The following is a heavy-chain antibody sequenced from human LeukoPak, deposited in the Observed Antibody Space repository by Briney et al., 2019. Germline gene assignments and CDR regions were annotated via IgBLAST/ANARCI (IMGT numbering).Heavy chain of an antibody. CDR2: ITGSGDRT. J-gene: IGHJ4*02. CDR1: GFTFSSYA. D-gene: IGHD1-26*01. Sequence: PGGSLRLSCAASGFTFSSYAMSCVRQAPGRGLEWVSSITGSGDRTYYADSVQGRFTISRDNSKNTLYLQMSGLKAEDAAVYHCARDSGSYLQPTDYWGQGTLVTVSS. CDR3: ARDSGSYLQPTDY. V-gene: IGHV3-23*01.